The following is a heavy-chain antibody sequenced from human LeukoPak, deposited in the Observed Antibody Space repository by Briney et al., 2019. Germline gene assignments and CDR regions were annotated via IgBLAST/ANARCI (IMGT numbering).Heavy chain of an antibody. Sequence: GGSLRLSCAASGFTFSSYSMNWVRQAPGKGLEWVSSISSSSSYIYYADSVKGRFTISRDNAKNSLYLQMNSLRAADTAVYYCARDRPYSQWFDPWGQGTLVIVSS. J-gene: IGHJ5*02. CDR1: GFTFSSYS. D-gene: IGHD2-15*01. CDR2: ISSSSSYI. CDR3: ARDRPYSQWFDP. V-gene: IGHV3-21*04.